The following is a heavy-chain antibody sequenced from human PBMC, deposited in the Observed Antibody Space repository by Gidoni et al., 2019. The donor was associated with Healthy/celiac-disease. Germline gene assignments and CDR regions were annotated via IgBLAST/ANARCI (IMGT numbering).Heavy chain of an antibody. J-gene: IGHJ4*02. D-gene: IGHD6-13*01. CDR2: IWYDGSNK. Sequence: QVQLVESGGGVVQPGRSLRLSCAASGFTFSSYGMHWVRQAPGKGLEWVAFIWYDGSNKYYADSVKGRFTISRDNSKNTLYLQMNSLRAEDTAVYYCARGGTYSSSWSRNPLDYWGQGTLVTVSS. CDR3: ARGGTYSSSWSRNPLDY. CDR1: GFTFSSYG. V-gene: IGHV3-33*01.